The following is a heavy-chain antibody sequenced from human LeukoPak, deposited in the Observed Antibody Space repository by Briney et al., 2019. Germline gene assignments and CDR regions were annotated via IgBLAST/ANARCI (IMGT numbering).Heavy chain of an antibody. CDR2: IYYSGST. CDR3: ARQPPATAAFDI. Sequence: PSETLSLTCNVSGGSISSSLYYWGWIRQPPGKGLEWIGTIYYSGSTYNNPSLKSRVTISVDTSKNQFSLKLSSLAAADTAIYYCARQPPATAAFDIWGQGTMVTVSS. CDR1: GGSISSSLYY. J-gene: IGHJ3*02. D-gene: IGHD1-14*01. V-gene: IGHV4-39*01.